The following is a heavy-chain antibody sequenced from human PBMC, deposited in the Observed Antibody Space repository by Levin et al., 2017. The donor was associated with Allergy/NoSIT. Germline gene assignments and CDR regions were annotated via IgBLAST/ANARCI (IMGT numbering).Heavy chain of an antibody. V-gene: IGHV3-9*01. CDR1: GFTFKDYG. CDR2: ITANSDNI. J-gene: IGHJ4*02. D-gene: IGHD6-13*01. Sequence: SLKISCVASGFTFKDYGMHWVRQVPGKGLQWVSGITANSDNIAYADSVKGRFTVSRDNAKKSLFLEMNSLRPEDPALYYCAKVRAAAVGTGYFDSWGQGTLVTVSS. CDR3: AKVRAAAVGTGYFDS.